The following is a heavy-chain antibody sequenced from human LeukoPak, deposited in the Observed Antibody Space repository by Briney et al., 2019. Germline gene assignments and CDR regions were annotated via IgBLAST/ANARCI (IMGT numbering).Heavy chain of an antibody. J-gene: IGHJ6*03. CDR3: ARRDYMDV. V-gene: IGHV4-38-2*01. CDR2: IYHSGST. Sequence: PSETLSLTCAVSAYSISGGYYWGWIRQPPGKGLEWIGSIYHSGSTYYNPSLKSRVTISVDTSKNQFSLKLSSVTAADTAVYYCARRDYMDVWGKGTTVTVSS. CDR1: AYSISGGYY.